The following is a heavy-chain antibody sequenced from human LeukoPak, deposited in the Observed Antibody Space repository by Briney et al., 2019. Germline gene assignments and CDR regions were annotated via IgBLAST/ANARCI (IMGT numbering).Heavy chain of an antibody. V-gene: IGHV4-39*07. CDR3: ARDRGFMIMFGAVIPYYFDY. D-gene: IGHD3-16*02. Sequence: PSETLSLTCTVSGGSIRSSIYYWAWIRQSPGMGLEWIGSIFYSGNTYYNSSLKSRVTISVDTSKNQFSLKLSSVTAADTAVYYCARDRGFMIMFGAVIPYYFDYWGQGALVTVSS. CDR2: IFYSGNT. CDR1: GGSIRSSIYY. J-gene: IGHJ4*02.